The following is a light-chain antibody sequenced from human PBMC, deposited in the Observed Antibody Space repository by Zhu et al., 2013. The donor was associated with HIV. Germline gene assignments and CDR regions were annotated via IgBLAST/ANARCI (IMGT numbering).Light chain of an antibody. Sequence: QSVLTQPPSVSAAPGQKVTISCSGSTSNIGDNYVAWYQQLPGTAPKLLIYDNDKRPSGIPDRFSGSKSGTSATLVITGLQTGDEAHYYCGTWDASLSAGVFGEGTKLTVL. J-gene: IGLJ2*01. V-gene: IGLV1-51*01. CDR1: TSNIGDNY. CDR2: DND. CDR3: GTWDASLSAGV.